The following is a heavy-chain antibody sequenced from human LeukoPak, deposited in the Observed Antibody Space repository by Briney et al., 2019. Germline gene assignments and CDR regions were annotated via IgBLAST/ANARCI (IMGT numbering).Heavy chain of an antibody. CDR1: GFTVSSNY. J-gene: IGHJ4*02. V-gene: IGHV3-66*01. Sequence: PGGSLRLSCAASGFTVSSNYMSWVRQAPGKGLEWVSVIYSVGDGGDTYYADSVKGRFTISRDNSRNTVSLQMNNLRAEDTAVYYCAGVRQVVPAWGQGTLVTVSS. CDR3: AGVRQVVPA. D-gene: IGHD2-15*01. CDR2: IYSVGDGGDT.